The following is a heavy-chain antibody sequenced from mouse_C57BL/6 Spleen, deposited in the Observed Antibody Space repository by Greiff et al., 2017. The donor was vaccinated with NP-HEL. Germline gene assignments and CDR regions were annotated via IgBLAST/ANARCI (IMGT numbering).Heavy chain of an antibody. CDR2: ISYDGSN. CDR1: GYSITSGYY. J-gene: IGHJ4*01. D-gene: IGHD4-1*01. CDR3: ARWLGRMDY. V-gene: IGHV3-6*01. Sequence: VQLKESGPGLVKPSQSLSLTCSVTGYSITSGYYWNWIRQFPGNKLEWMGYISYDGSNNYNPSLKNRISITRDTSKNQFFLKLNSVTTEDTATYYCARWLGRMDYWGQGTSVTVSS.